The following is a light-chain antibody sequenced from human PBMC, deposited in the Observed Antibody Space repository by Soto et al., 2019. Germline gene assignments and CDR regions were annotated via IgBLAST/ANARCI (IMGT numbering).Light chain of an antibody. Sequence: AIQLTQSPSSLSASVGDRVTITCRASQGISSALAWYQQKPGKAPKLLIYDASSLESGVPSRFSGSGSGTAFTLTISSLQPEDFATYYCQQFNSYLPYTFGQGTKLEIK. CDR3: QQFNSYLPYT. J-gene: IGKJ2*01. V-gene: IGKV1-13*02. CDR2: DAS. CDR1: QGISSA.